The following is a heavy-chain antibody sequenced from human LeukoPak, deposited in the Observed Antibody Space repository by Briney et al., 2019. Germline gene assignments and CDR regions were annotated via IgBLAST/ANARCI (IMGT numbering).Heavy chain of an antibody. D-gene: IGHD3-10*01. V-gene: IGHV4-38-2*02. Sequence: PSETLSLTCTVSGYSISSGYYWGWIRQPPGKGLEWIGSIYHSGSTYYNPSLKSRVTISVDTSKNQFSLKLSSVTAADTAVYYCARVGYHGSGSHFDYWGQGTLVTVSS. CDR3: ARVGYHGSGSHFDY. J-gene: IGHJ4*02. CDR2: IYHSGST. CDR1: GYSISSGYY.